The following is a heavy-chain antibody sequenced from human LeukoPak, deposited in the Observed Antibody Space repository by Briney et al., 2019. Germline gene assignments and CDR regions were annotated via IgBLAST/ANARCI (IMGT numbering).Heavy chain of an antibody. CDR2: IYHGGST. CDR3: ARVGPYDAFDI. J-gene: IGHJ3*02. V-gene: IGHV4-30-2*01. CDR1: GGSISSGTYS. Sequence: SQTLSLTCTVAGGSISSGTYSWSWIRQPPGKGLEWISYIYHGGSTYYNPSLKSRVTITVDRSRNQFSLNLSSVTAADTAVYYCARVGPYDAFDIWGQGTMVTVSS.